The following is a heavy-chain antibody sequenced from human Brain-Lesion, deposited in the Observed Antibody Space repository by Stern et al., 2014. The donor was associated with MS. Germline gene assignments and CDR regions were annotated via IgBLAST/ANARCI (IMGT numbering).Heavy chain of an antibody. V-gene: IGHV4-61*02. CDR2: IFNSGST. CDR3: ARGRVVPGFQYYATDV. J-gene: IGHJ6*02. CDR1: GGSISSGGYY. D-gene: IGHD2-2*01. Sequence: VQLEESGPGLVKPSQTLSLSCTVSGGSISSGGYYWSWIRQPAGKGLEWIGRIFNSGSTSYNPSLKSRVTISIEPSKNQFSLRLNSMTAADTAVYYCARGRVVPGFQYYATDVWGQGTTVIVSS.